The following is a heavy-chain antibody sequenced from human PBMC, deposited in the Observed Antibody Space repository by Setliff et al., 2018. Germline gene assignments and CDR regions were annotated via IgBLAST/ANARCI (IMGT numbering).Heavy chain of an antibody. Sequence: SETLSLTCTVSGGSIRSSSYDWGWIRQHPGQGLEWIAYIYYSGITYYNPSLKSRVTISVDTSTNQFSLKLSSVTAADTSVYYCARLGGSSGSGGFYYYYYYMDVWGKGTTVTVSS. CDR2: IYYSGIT. D-gene: IGHD3-22*01. V-gene: IGHV4-39*01. CDR3: ARLGGSSGSGGFYYYYYYMDV. CDR1: GGSIRSSSYD. J-gene: IGHJ6*03.